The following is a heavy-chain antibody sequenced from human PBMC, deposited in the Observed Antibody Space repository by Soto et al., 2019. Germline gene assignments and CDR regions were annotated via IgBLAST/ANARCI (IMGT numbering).Heavy chain of an antibody. D-gene: IGHD2-2*02. CDR2: MNPNSGNT. Sequence: ASVKVSCKASGYTFTSYDINWVRQATGQGLEWMGWMNPNSGNTGYAQKFQGRVTITRDTSASTAYMELSSLRSEDTAVYYCARVPVLGYCSSTSCYKPLGPYGMDVWGQGTTVTVSS. J-gene: IGHJ6*02. CDR1: GYTFTSYD. V-gene: IGHV1-8*01. CDR3: ARVPVLGYCSSTSCYKPLGPYGMDV.